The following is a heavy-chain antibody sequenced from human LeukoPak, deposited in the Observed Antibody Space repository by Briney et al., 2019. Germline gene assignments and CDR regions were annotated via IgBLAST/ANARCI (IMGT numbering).Heavy chain of an antibody. CDR1: GFSVSSTY. CDR3: GRDVRY. CDR2: IYSTGST. V-gene: IGHV3-53*01. Sequence: GGSLRLSCAASGFSVSSTYMSWVRRAPGKGLEWVSVIYSTGSTYNADSVKGRFTISRDSSKNTVYLQMNSLRADDTAVYYCGRDVRYWGQETLVTVSS. J-gene: IGHJ4*02.